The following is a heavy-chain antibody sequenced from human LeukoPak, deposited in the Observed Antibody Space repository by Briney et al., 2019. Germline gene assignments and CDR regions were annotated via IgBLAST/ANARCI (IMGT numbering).Heavy chain of an antibody. J-gene: IGHJ4*02. CDR1: GGSISSYY. CDR2: IYTSGST. Sequence: SETLSLTCTVSGGSISSYYWSWIRQPPGKGLEWIGYIYTSGSTNYNPSLKSRVTISVDTSKNQFSLKLSSVTAADTAVYYCARHGSYGPWTFWGQGTLVTASS. CDR3: ARHGSYGPWTF. V-gene: IGHV4-4*09. D-gene: IGHD1-26*01.